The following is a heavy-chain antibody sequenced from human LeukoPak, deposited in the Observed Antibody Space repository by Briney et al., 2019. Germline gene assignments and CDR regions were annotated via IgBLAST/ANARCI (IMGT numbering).Heavy chain of an antibody. J-gene: IGHJ5*02. CDR1: GGTFSSYA. CDR3: ARDSGATSDWFDP. Sequence: SVKVSCKASGGTFSSYAISWVRQAPGQGLEWMGRIIPILGIANYAQKFQGRVTITADKSTSTAYMELSSLRSEDTAVYYCARDSGATSDWFDPWGEGTLVTVSS. D-gene: IGHD1/OR15-1a*01. CDR2: IIPILGIA. V-gene: IGHV1-69*04.